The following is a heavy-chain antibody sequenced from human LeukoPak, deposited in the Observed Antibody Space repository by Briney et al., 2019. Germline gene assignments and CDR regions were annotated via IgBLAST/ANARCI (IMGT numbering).Heavy chain of an antibody. D-gene: IGHD3-22*01. J-gene: IGHJ4*02. V-gene: IGHV1-18*01. Sequence: GASVKLSCKASGYTFTSYGISWVRQAPGQGLEWMGWISAYNGNTNYAQKLQGRVTMTTDTSTSTAYMELRSLRSDDTAVYYCAALGFYYDSSGYYSYWGQGTLVTVSS. CDR2: ISAYNGNT. CDR1: GYTFTSYG. CDR3: AALGFYYDSSGYYSY.